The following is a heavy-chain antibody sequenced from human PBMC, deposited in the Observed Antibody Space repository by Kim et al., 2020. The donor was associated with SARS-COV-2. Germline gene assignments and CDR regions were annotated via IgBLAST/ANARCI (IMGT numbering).Heavy chain of an antibody. V-gene: IGHV3-7*01. D-gene: IGHD6-19*01. CDR3: ASWYSSGWYFYFDY. J-gene: IGHJ4*02. Sequence: VDSVKGRFTISRDNAKNSLYLQMNSLRAEDTAVYYCASWYSSGWYFYFDYWGQGTLVTVSS.